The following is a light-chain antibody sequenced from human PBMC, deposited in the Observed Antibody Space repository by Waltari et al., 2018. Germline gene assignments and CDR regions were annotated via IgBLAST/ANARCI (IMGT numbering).Light chain of an antibody. CDR2: DAS. J-gene: IGKJ4*01. Sequence: EIVLTQSPATLSLSPAERATLSCRASQSVSSYLAWYQQKPGQAPRLLIYDASNRATGIPARFSGSGSGTDFTLTISSLEPEDFAVYYCQQRSNWPPVFGGGTKVEIK. V-gene: IGKV3-11*01. CDR3: QQRSNWPPV. CDR1: QSVSSY.